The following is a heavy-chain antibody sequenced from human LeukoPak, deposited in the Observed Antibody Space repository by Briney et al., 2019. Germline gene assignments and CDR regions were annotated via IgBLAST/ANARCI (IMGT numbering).Heavy chain of an antibody. D-gene: IGHD6-19*01. CDR1: GYTFTNYY. J-gene: IGHJ4*02. CDR2: INPSGGST. Sequence: ASVKVSCKASGYTFTNYYMHWVRQAPGQGLEWMGIINPSGGSTSYAQKFQGRVTMTRDMSTSTVYMELSSLRSEDTAVYYCARVVQYSSGWYYFDYWGQGTLVTVSS. V-gene: IGHV1-46*01. CDR3: ARVVQYSSGWYYFDY.